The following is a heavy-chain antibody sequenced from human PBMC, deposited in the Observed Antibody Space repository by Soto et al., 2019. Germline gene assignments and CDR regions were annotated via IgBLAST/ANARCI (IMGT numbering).Heavy chain of an antibody. CDR3: AKVSPMGYFFDF. CDR1: GFAFNTYS. Sequence: GSLRLSCAASGFAFNTYSMHWVRQAPGRGLEWVAVISYDGSNKFYADSVKGRFTISRDNSKNTLYLEMNSLRGEDTAVYYCAKVSPMGYFFDFWGQGILVTVSS. J-gene: IGHJ4*02. V-gene: IGHV3-30-3*01. CDR2: ISYDGSNK.